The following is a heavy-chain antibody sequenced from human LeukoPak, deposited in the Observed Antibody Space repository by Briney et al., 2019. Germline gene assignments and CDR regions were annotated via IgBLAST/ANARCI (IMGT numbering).Heavy chain of an antibody. Sequence: GESLKISCKGSGYRFTNYWIGWVRQMPGKGLEWMGIIYPGDSETRYSPSSQGQVTISADKSISTAYLQWSSLKASDTAMYYCARRRDLYSGSYYPFDYWGQGTLVTVSS. J-gene: IGHJ4*02. D-gene: IGHD1-26*01. CDR1: GYRFTNYW. V-gene: IGHV5-51*01. CDR2: IYPGDSET. CDR3: ARRRDLYSGSYYPFDY.